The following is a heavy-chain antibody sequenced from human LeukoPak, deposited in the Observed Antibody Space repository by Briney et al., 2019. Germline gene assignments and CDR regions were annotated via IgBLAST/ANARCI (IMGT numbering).Heavy chain of an antibody. D-gene: IGHD6-13*01. J-gene: IGHJ4*02. V-gene: IGHV3-23*01. Sequence: GGSLRLSCAASGFTFDVSAMNWVRQAPGKGLEWVSASGNAGDTYYADSVKGRFTIFRDNSKNTLYLQMNSLRAEDTAVYYCAKGSLGSWYYFDYWGQGTLVTVSS. CDR2: SGNAGDT. CDR3: AKGSLGSWYYFDY. CDR1: GFTFDVSA.